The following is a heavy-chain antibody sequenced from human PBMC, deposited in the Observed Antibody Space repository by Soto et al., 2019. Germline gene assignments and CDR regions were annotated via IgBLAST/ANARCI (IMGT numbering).Heavy chain of an antibody. CDR1: GYTFTSYG. V-gene: IGHV1-18*04. Sequence: GASVKVSCKASGYTFTSYGISWVLQAPGQGLEWMGWISAYNGNTNYAQKLQGRVTMTTDTSTSTAYMELRSLRSDDTAVYYCARAGTPQKRYCSSTSCYTRRYYFDYWGQGTLVTVSS. CDR3: ARAGTPQKRYCSSTSCYTRRYYFDY. J-gene: IGHJ4*02. D-gene: IGHD2-2*02. CDR2: ISAYNGNT.